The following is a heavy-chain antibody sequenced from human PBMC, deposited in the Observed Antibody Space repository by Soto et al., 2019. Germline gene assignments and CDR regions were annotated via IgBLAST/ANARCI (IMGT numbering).Heavy chain of an antibody. CDR3: ARGWYYDSSGYYRNWFDP. CDR1: GDSVSSNSAA. J-gene: IGHJ5*02. Sequence: SQTLSLTCVISGDSVSSNSAAWNWIRQSPSRGLEWLGRTYYRSKWYNDYAVSVKSRITINPDTSKNQFSLQLNSVTPEDTAVYYCARGWYYDSSGYYRNWFDPWGQGTLVTVSS. V-gene: IGHV6-1*01. D-gene: IGHD3-22*01. CDR2: TYYRSKWYN.